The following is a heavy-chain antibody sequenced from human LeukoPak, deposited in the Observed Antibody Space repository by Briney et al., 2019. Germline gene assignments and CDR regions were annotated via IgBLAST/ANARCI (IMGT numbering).Heavy chain of an antibody. Sequence: PSETLSLTCTVSGGSISSSSYYWGWIRQPPGKGLEWIGSIYYSGSTYYNPSLKSRVTISVDTSKNQFSLKLSSVTAADTAKYYCANADRYCSGGSCHVPDAFDFRGQGTVVTVSS. CDR1: GGSISSSSYY. V-gene: IGHV4-39*07. J-gene: IGHJ3*01. CDR3: ANADRYCSGGSCHVPDAFDF. CDR2: IYYSGST. D-gene: IGHD2-15*01.